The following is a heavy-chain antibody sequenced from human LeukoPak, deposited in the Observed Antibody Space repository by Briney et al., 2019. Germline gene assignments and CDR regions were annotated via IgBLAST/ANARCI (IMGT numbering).Heavy chain of an antibody. J-gene: IGHJ6*02. CDR3: ARAVGYSYGLDYYYYGMDV. Sequence: ASVKVSCKASGYTITSYDINWVRQATGQGLEWMGWMNPNSGNTGYAQKFQGRVTMTRNTSISTAYMELSSLRSEDTAVYYCARAVGYSYGLDYYYYGMDVWGQGTTVTVSS. D-gene: IGHD5-18*01. CDR1: GYTITSYD. V-gene: IGHV1-8*01. CDR2: MNPNSGNT.